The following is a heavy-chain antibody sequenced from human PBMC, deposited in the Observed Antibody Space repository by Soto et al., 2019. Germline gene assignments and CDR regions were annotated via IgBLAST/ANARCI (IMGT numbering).Heavy chain of an antibody. Sequence: SETLSLTCAGSGVPINSYYWSWIRQPPGKALEWIGYIYYSGTTNYNPSLKSRVTISVDTSKNQFSLRLSSVTAADTAVYYCARAGGRYAITAYDVWGPGTLVTVSS. V-gene: IGHV4-59*01. J-gene: IGHJ3*01. CDR1: GVPINSYY. CDR2: IYYSGTT. D-gene: IGHD1-26*01. CDR3: ARAGGRYAITAYDV.